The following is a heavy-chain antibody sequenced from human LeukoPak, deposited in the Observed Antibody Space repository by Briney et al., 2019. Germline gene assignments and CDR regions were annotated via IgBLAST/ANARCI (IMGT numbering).Heavy chain of an antibody. CDR3: AKDAGGSYGSIDY. D-gene: IGHD3-16*02. V-gene: IGHV3-30-3*01. CDR1: GFTFSSYA. J-gene: IGHJ4*02. Sequence: GRTLRLSCAASGFTFSSYAMHWGRQAPGKGLEWMAVISSDGSVKYYASSVKGRSTIYRDNSKNTLYVQMNSLRAEDTALYYCAKDAGGSYGSIDYWGQGTLVNVSS. CDR2: ISSDGSVK.